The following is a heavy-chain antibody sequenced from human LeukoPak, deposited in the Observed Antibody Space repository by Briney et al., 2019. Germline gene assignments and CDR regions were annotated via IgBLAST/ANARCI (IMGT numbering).Heavy chain of an antibody. CDR1: GFTFSSYA. D-gene: IGHD4-11*01. Sequence: GGSLRLSCAASGFTFSSYAMRWVRQAPGKGLEWVSSITGSGDSTYYADSVKGRFTISRDNSMNTLYLQMNSLRAEDTAVYYCADSNYWYPVDYWGQGTLVTVSS. CDR3: ADSNYWYPVDY. J-gene: IGHJ4*02. V-gene: IGHV3-23*01. CDR2: ITGSGDST.